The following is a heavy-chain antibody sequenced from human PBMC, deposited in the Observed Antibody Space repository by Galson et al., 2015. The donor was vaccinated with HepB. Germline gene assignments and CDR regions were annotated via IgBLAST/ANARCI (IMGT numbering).Heavy chain of an antibody. V-gene: IGHV3-7*03. CDR1: GFTFSSYW. Sequence: SLRLSCAASGFTFSSYWMSWVRQAPGKGLEWVANIKQDGSEKYYVDSVKGRFTISRDNAKNSLYLQMNSLRAEDTAVYYCARGVSSGWHGGQYFDYWGQGTLVTVSS. CDR3: ARGVSSGWHGGQYFDY. CDR2: IKQDGSEK. J-gene: IGHJ4*02. D-gene: IGHD6-19*01.